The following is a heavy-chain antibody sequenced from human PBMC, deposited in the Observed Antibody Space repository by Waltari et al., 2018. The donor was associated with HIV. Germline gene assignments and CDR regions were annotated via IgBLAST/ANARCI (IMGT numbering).Heavy chain of an antibody. D-gene: IGHD2-2*01. CDR3: ARRPVIPSTIRNAFDV. J-gene: IGHJ3*01. V-gene: IGHV4-59*02. CDR2: IFYSGST. Sequence: QVKLQESGPGLVKPSETLSLNCSVSGGHVSTYYWNWIRQPPGKGLEWIGGIFYSGSTSYSPSFSRRVTMSIDTSKDYFSLRLDSVTAADTALYYCARRPVIPSTIRNAFDVWSQGTMVTVSS. CDR1: GGHVSTYY.